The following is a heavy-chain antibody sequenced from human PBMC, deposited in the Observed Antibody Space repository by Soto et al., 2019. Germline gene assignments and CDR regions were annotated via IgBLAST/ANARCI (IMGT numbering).Heavy chain of an antibody. Sequence: SETLSLTCGVSGYSITSGFYWGWVRQSPGKGLEWIGSISYSAKTFYNPSLASRLSIAVDTSMNQFSLRLTSVTAADTALYYCTRGAGAPWVRFDSWGQGTLVTVS. J-gene: IGHJ4*02. V-gene: IGHV4-38-2*01. CDR3: TRGAGAPWVRFDS. CDR2: ISYSAKT. CDR1: GYSITSGFY. D-gene: IGHD3-22*01.